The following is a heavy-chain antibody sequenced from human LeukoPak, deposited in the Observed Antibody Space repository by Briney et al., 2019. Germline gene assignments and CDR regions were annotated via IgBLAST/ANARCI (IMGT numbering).Heavy chain of an antibody. Sequence: GASVKVSCKASGGTFSSYAISWVRQAPGQGLEWMGGIIPIFGTANYAQKFQGRVTITTDESTSTAYMELSSLRSEDTAVYYCARGYSSSSNAFDIRGQGTMVTVSS. D-gene: IGHD6-6*01. CDR1: GGTFSSYA. J-gene: IGHJ3*02. CDR2: IIPIFGTA. V-gene: IGHV1-69*05. CDR3: ARGYSSSSNAFDI.